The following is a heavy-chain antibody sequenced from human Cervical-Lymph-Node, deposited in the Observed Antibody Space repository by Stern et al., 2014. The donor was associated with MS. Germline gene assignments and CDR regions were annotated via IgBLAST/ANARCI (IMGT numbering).Heavy chain of an antibody. CDR2: ITPMFGAP. V-gene: IGHV1-69*12. Sequence: QVQLVQSGAEVKKPGSSVKVSCKASGGTFRTYSYTWVRQAPGQGLEWMGGITPMFGAPNYAQKFQGRVTITADESTSTAYMELTSLTSEDTAVYFCARRIPPSIDYWGQGTLVTVSS. CDR3: ARRIPPSIDY. J-gene: IGHJ4*02. CDR1: GGTFRTYS. D-gene: IGHD2-2*02.